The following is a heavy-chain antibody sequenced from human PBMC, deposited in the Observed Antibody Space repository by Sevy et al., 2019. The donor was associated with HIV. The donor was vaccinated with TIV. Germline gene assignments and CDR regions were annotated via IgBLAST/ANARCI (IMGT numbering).Heavy chain of an antibody. V-gene: IGHV3-23*01. CDR3: EAITTAGRDY. CDR2: ISGSGGYT. D-gene: IGHD1-1*01. J-gene: IGHJ4*02. CDR1: GFIFSSYV. Sequence: GGSLRLSCAASGFIFSSYVMSWVRQAPGKGLEWVSSISGSGGYTYYADSVKGRFTISRDNSNNMLYLQMNSLRAEDTVIYYCEAITTAGRDYWGQGTLVTVSS.